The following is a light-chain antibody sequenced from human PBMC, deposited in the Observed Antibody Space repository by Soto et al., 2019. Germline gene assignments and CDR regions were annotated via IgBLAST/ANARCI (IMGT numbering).Light chain of an antibody. Sequence: EIVMTQSPATLSVSPGARATLSCRASQSVSSNLAWYRQKPGQAPRLLIYGASTRATGIPARFSGSGSGTEFTLTTSRMQSEDFAVYYCQQSNNWPGTFGQGTKVEIK. CDR3: QQSNNWPGT. J-gene: IGKJ1*01. CDR1: QSVSSN. V-gene: IGKV3-15*01. CDR2: GAS.